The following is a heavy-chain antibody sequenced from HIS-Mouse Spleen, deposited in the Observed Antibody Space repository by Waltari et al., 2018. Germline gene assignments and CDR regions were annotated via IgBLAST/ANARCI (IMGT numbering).Heavy chain of an antibody. CDR3: AREIPYSSSWYDWYFDL. V-gene: IGHV4-39*07. D-gene: IGHD6-13*01. Sequence: QLQLQESGPGLVKPSETLSLTCTVSGGSISSSSYYWGWIRQPPGKGLEWIGGIDYSWGTYYNPSLKSRVTRSVDTSKNQFSLKLSSVTAADTAVYYCAREIPYSSSWYDWYFDLWGRGTLVTVSS. CDR2: IDYSWGT. J-gene: IGHJ2*01. CDR1: GGSISSSSYY.